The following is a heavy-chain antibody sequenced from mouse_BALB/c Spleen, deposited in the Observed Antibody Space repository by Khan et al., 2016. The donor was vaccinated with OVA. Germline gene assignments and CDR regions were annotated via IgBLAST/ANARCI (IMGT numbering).Heavy chain of an antibody. CDR3: ARGAYDGYYYGMDY. D-gene: IGHD2-10*01. V-gene: IGHV9-1*02. CDR2: INTYTGEP. J-gene: IGHJ4*01. Sequence: QIQLVQSGPELKKPGATVKISCKASGYTFTNFGMNWVKQAPGKGLKWMGWINTYTGEPTYADDFKGRFAFSLDTSASTAYLQLNNLTNEDMATYFWARGAYDGYYYGMDYWGQGTSVTVSS. CDR1: GYTFTNFG.